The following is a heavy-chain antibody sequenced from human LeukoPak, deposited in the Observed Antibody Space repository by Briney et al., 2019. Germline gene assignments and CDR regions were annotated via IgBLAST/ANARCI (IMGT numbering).Heavy chain of an antibody. J-gene: IGHJ4*02. CDR2: IYYSGST. V-gene: IGHV4-39*01. Sequence: PSETLSLTCTVSGGSISSSSYYRGWIRQPPGKGLEWIGSIYYSGSTYYNPSLKSRVTISVDTSKNQFSLKLSSVTAADTAVYYCASGYSYGYVSDYFDYWGQGTLVTVSS. CDR1: GGSISSSSYY. CDR3: ASGYSYGYVSDYFDY. D-gene: IGHD5-18*01.